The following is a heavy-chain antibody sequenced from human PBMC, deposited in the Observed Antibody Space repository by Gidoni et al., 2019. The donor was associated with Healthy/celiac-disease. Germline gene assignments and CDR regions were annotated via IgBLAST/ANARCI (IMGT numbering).Heavy chain of an antibody. J-gene: IGHJ4*02. CDR2: IWYDGSNK. Sequence: QVQLVESGGGVVQPGRSLRLSCAASGFTFSSYGMHWVRQAPGKGLEWVAVIWYDGSNKYYADSVKGRFTIPRDNSKNTLYLQMNSLRAEDTAVYYCARGDQLPDYWGQGTLVTVSS. CDR3: ARGDQLPDY. V-gene: IGHV3-33*01. D-gene: IGHD2-2*01. CDR1: GFTFSSYG.